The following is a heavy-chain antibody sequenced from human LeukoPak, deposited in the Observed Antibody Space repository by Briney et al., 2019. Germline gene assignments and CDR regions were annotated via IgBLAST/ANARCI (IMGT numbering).Heavy chain of an antibody. CDR3: ARDYYDRFDP. CDR1: GGSISSGSYY. Sequence: SETLSLTCTVSGGSISSGSYYWSWIRQPAGKGLEWIGRIYTSGSTNYNPSLKSRVTISVDTAKNQFSLKLSPVTAADPAVYYCARDYYDRFDPWGQGTLVTVSS. V-gene: IGHV4-61*02. CDR2: IYTSGST. J-gene: IGHJ5*02. D-gene: IGHD3-22*01.